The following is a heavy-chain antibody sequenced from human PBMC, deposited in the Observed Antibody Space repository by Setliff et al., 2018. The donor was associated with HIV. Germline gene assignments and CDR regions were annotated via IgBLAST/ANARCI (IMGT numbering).Heavy chain of an antibody. CDR2: IWYDGSNK. J-gene: IGHJ4*02. CDR1: GLTFSSYG. Sequence: GGSLRLSCAASGLTFSSYGMHWVRQAPGKGLEWVALIWYDGSNKHYVDSVKGRFTISRDNSKNTLYLQMNSLRAEDTAVYYCAKDKYRGGYFDYWGQGTLVTVSS. D-gene: IGHD1-26*01. CDR3: AKDKYRGGYFDY. V-gene: IGHV3-33*06.